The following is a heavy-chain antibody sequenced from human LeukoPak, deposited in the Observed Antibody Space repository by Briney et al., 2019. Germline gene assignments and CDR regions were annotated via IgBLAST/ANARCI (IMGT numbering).Heavy chain of an antibody. CDR3: ARGGGIAAAVTLYYYYYYMDV. CDR2: INHSGST. J-gene: IGHJ6*03. Sequence: KPSETLSLTCTVYGGSFSGYYWSWIRQPPGKGLEWIGEINHSGSTNYNPSLKSRVTISVDTSKNQFSLKLSSVTAADTAVYYCARGGGIAAAVTLYYYYYYMDVWGKGTTVTVSS. D-gene: IGHD6-13*01. CDR1: GGSFSGYY. V-gene: IGHV4-34*01.